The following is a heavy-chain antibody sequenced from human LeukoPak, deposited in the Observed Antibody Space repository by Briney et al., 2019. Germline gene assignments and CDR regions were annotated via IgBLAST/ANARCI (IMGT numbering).Heavy chain of an antibody. CDR3: ASGGKYCTGGACYGD. CDR2: IYSGGST. V-gene: IGHV3-53*01. J-gene: IGHJ4*02. CDR1: GFIVSSDY. D-gene: IGHD2-8*02. Sequence: GGSLRLSCAASGFIVSSDYISSVRQTPGKGLEWVSVIYSGGSTFYADSVKGRFTISRDNSKNTVYLQMNSLRGEDTAVFYCASGGKYCTGGACYGDWGQGTLVTVSS.